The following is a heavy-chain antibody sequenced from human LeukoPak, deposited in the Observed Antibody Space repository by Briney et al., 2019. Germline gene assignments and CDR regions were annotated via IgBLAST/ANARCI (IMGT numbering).Heavy chain of an antibody. J-gene: IGHJ4*02. CDR3: ARVWGGSYSSDY. CDR1: GGSISSSSYY. D-gene: IGHD1-26*01. CDR2: IYYSGST. V-gene: IGHV4-39*07. Sequence: SETLSLTCTVSGGSISSSSYYWGWIRQPPGKGLEWIGSIYYSGSTYYNPSLKSRVTISVDTSKNQFSLKLSSMTAADTAVYYCARVWGGSYSSDYWGQGTLVTVSS.